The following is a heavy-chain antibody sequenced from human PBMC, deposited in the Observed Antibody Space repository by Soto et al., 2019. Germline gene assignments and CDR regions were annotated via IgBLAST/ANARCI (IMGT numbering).Heavy chain of an antibody. Sequence: EGQLVESGGGLVQPGGSLRLSCAASGLIFSDYHMDWVRQAPGKGLEWVGRIRRKANSYTTEYAASVKGRFTLSRDDSKKALNLQMNRLKSEDTAVYYCAMLGGWSGGSSGMDVWGQGTTVTVSS. D-gene: IGHD6-19*01. J-gene: IGHJ6*02. V-gene: IGHV3-72*01. CDR2: IRRKANSYTT. CDR3: AMLGGWSGGSSGMDV. CDR1: GLIFSDYH.